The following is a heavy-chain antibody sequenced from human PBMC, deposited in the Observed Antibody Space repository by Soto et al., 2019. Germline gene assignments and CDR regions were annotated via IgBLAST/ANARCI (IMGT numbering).Heavy chain of an antibody. V-gene: IGHV3-23*01. CDR3: AKDIVVVPAATYAAYYYYYGMDV. D-gene: IGHD2-2*01. Sequence: PGGSLRLSCAASGFTFSSYAMSWVRQAPGKGLEWVSTISGSGGSTYYADSVKGRFTISRDNSKNTLYLQMNSLRAEDTAVYYCAKDIVVVPAATYAAYYYYYGMDVWGQGTTVTVSS. CDR2: ISGSGGST. CDR1: GFTFSSYA. J-gene: IGHJ6*02.